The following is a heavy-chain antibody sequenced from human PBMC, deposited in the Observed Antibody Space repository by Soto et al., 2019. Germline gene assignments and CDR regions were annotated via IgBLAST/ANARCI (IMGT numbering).Heavy chain of an antibody. Sequence: GGSLRLSCAASGFTFSSYGMHWVRQAPGKGLEWVAVIWYDGSNKYYADSVKGRFTISRDNSKNTLYLQMNSLRAEDTAVYYCARDQRYSSGWHKYYGMDVWGQGTTVTVSS. D-gene: IGHD6-19*01. CDR1: GFTFSSYG. CDR3: ARDQRYSSGWHKYYGMDV. J-gene: IGHJ6*02. CDR2: IWYDGSNK. V-gene: IGHV3-33*01.